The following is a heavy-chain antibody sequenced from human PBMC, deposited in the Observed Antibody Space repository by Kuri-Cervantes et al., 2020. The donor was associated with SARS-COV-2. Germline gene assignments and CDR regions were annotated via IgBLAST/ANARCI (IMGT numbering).Heavy chain of an antibody. CDR3: ARTYCSSTSCYPANFDY. CDR2: IIPIFGTA. V-gene: IGHV1-69*13. Sequence: SVKVSCKASGGTFSSYAISWVRQAPGQGPEWMGGIIPIFGTANYAQKFQGRVTITADESTSTAYMELSSLRSEDTAVYYCARTYCSSTSCYPANFDYWGQGTLVTVSS. D-gene: IGHD2-2*01. J-gene: IGHJ4*02. CDR1: GGTFSSYA.